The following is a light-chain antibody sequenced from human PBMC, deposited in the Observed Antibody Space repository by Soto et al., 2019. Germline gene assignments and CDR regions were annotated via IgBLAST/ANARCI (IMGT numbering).Light chain of an antibody. CDR3: QKYVDAPKT. CDR2: AAS. CDR1: QGISNY. Sequence: DIQMTQSPSSLSASVGDRVTITCRASQGISNYLAWYQQKPGKVPKLLIYAASTLQSGVPSRFIGSGSGTDFTLTIMSLRPEDAATYYCQKYVDAPKTFGQGTKLEIK. J-gene: IGKJ2*01. V-gene: IGKV1-27*01.